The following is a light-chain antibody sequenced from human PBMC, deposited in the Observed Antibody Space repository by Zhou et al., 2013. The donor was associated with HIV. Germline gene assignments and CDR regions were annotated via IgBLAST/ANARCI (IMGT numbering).Light chain of an antibody. Sequence: DIQMTQSPSTLSASVGDRVTITCRASQSISSWLAWYQQKPGKAPKLLIYKASSLESGVPSRFSGSGSGTEFTLTISSLQPEDFASYYCQQYDAYSRTFGPGTKVEIK. V-gene: IGKV1-5*03. CDR3: QQYDAYSRT. J-gene: IGKJ1*01. CDR1: QSISSW. CDR2: KAS.